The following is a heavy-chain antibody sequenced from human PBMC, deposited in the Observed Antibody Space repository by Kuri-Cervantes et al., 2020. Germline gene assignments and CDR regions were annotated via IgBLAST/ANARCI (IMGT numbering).Heavy chain of an antibody. CDR3: ASYCSSTSCYEPLFDY. V-gene: IGHV5-51*01. Sequence: KVSCKGSGYSFTSYWIGWVRQMPGKGLEWMGIIYPGDSDTRYSPSFQGQVTISADKSISTAYLQWSSLKASDTAMYYCASYCSSTSCYEPLFDYWGQGTLVTVSS. J-gene: IGHJ4*02. CDR2: IYPGDSDT. CDR1: GYSFTSYW. D-gene: IGHD2-2*01.